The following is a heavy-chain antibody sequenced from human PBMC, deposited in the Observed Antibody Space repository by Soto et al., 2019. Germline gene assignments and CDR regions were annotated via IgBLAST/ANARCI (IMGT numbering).Heavy chain of an antibody. J-gene: IGHJ4*02. Sequence: QVHLVQSGAEVKKPGASVKVSCKASGYSFTGNSIHWVRQAPGQGLEWMGWIHPSNCGTIYAHKLQGWVTMTRDPSTSPAYMDLRRLKSDDTAVYYCAIQPSGVDYWGQGNLVTVSS. V-gene: IGHV1-2*04. D-gene: IGHD2-2*01. CDR3: AIQPSGVDY. CDR1: GYSFTGNS. CDR2: IHPSNCGT.